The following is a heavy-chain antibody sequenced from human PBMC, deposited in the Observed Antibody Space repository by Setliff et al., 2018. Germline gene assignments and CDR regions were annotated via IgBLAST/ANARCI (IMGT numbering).Heavy chain of an antibody. Sequence: ASVKVSCAASGFTFSTYSLIWVRQAPGTGLEWVSSISPSSSHIYYADSAEGRFTISRDNAKNSLYLQLNSLRAEDTAVYYCARHEPSGGLFDYWGQGTLVTVSS. CDR2: ISPSSSHI. CDR3: ARHEPSGGLFDY. CDR1: GFTFSTYS. V-gene: IGHV3-21*01. J-gene: IGHJ4*02. D-gene: IGHD1-26*01.